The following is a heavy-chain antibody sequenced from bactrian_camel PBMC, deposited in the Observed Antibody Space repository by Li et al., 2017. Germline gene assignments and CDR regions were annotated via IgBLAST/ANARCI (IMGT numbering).Heavy chain of an antibody. CDR2: INSGGGTT. J-gene: IGHJ4*01. Sequence: DVQLVESGGGATVAGGSLRLSCVVSGGTFRRYVMDWVRQAPGKGLEWVSSINSGGGTTYYADFVKGRFTISRDNAKNAVYLQMNSLKSEDTALYYCATDSVVPDVCVGDYWGQGTQVTVS. V-gene: IGHV3S40*01. CDR1: GGTFRRYV. CDR3: ATDSVVPDVCVGDY. D-gene: IGHD7*01.